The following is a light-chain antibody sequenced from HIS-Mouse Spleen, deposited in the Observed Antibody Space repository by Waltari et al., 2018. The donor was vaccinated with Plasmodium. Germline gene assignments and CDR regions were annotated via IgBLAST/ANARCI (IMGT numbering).Light chain of an antibody. V-gene: IGLV2-18*01. J-gene: IGLJ3*02. Sequence: QSALTQPPSVSGSPGQSVTISCTGPSSDVGSYNRVSWYQQPPGTAPKRMIYEVSNRPSGVPDRFSGSKSGNTASLTISGLQAEDEADYYCSLYTSSSTWVFGGGTKLTVL. CDR2: EVS. CDR3: SLYTSSSTWV. CDR1: SSDVGSYNR.